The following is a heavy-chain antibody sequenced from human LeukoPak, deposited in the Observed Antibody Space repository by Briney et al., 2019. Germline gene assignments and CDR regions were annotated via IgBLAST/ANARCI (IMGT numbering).Heavy chain of an antibody. CDR1: GDSISNNA. CDR2: IHTNGST. Sequence: PSETLSLTCTVSGDSISNNAWSWVRQPPGKGLEGIGYIHTNGSTSFSPSLKSRVTISIESSGRRFSLRLTSVTAADTAVYYCARHSPPFFFGSGSQLTYFFDIWGMGTLVSVS. D-gene: IGHD3-10*01. V-gene: IGHV4-4*09. CDR3: ARHSPPFFFGSGSQLTYFFDI. J-gene: IGHJ4*02.